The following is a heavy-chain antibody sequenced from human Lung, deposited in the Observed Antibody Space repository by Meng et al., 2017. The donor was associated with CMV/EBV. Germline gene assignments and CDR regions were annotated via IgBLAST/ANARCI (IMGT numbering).Heavy chain of an antibody. J-gene: IGHJ4*02. Sequence: SLKISCAASGFTFSSYAMHWVRQAPGKGLEWVAVISYDGSNKYYADSVKGRFTISRDNSKNTLYLQMNSLRAEDTAVYYCAREGYSYGFGGRFDYWGQGXLVTVSS. CDR1: GFTFSSYA. V-gene: IGHV3-30*04. CDR2: ISYDGSNK. CDR3: AREGYSYGFGGRFDY. D-gene: IGHD5-18*01.